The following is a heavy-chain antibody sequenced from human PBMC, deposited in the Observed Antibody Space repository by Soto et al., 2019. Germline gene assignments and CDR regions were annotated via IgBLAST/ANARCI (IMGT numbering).Heavy chain of an antibody. CDR2: LKSKNDGGTT. D-gene: IGHD1-1*01. V-gene: IGHV3-15*02. CDR3: TAVVNNWYWYNTFDI. Sequence: EVQLVESGGALVKPGGSLRHSCAASGFSFSKAWMNWVRQAPGKGLEWVGRLKSKNDGGTTNYAAPVNGRFTISRDDSEDTLYLQMNSLKIEDTAVYYCTAVVNNWYWYNTFDIWGQGTMVTVSS. J-gene: IGHJ3*02. CDR1: GFSFSKAW.